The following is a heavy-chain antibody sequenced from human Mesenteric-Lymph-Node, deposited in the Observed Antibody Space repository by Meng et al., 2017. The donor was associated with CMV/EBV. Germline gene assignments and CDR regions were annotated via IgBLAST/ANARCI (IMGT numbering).Heavy chain of an antibody. CDR2: TYYRSESYN. J-gene: IGHJ4*02. V-gene: IGHV6-1*01. CDR3: AYFGDLPPLW. CDR1: GDSISSNNAA. D-gene: IGHD3-16*01. Sequence: QAQQSSPGLVKLSQTPTINCTSSGDSISSNNAAWNRIRQSPSRGLEWLGRTYYRSESYNDSAVSVKSRISVNLDTSKNQLSLHLNFVTPEDTAVYYCAYFGDLPPLWWGQGTLVHRLL.